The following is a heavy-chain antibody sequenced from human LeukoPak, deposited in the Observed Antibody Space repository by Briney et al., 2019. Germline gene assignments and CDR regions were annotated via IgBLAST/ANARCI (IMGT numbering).Heavy chain of an antibody. CDR2: ISGSSSII. J-gene: IGHJ3*02. CDR1: GFTFSSYS. V-gene: IGHV3-48*02. CDR3: VRVDGGFDI. Sequence: PGGSLRLSCAGSGFTFSSYSIDLVRQAPGKGLGWGSYISGSSSIIYNAVYVKGRFTISRDNAKNSLYLQMNSLRDEDTAMYYCVRVDGGFDIWGQGTMVTVSS.